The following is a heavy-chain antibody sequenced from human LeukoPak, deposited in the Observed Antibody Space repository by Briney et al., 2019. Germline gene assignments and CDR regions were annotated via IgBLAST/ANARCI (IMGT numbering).Heavy chain of an antibody. Sequence: SETLSLTCTVSGGSISSYYWSWIRQPAGKGLEWIGRIYTSGSTNYNPSLKSRVTMSVDTSKNQFSLKLSSVTAADTAVYYCARLSKWLSQTPIDYWGQGTLVTVSS. CDR1: GGSISSYY. J-gene: IGHJ4*02. V-gene: IGHV4-4*07. CDR3: ARLSKWLSQTPIDY. D-gene: IGHD3-22*01. CDR2: IYTSGST.